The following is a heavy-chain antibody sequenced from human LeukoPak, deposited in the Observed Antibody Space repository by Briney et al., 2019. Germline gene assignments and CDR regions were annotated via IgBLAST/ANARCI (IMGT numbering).Heavy chain of an antibody. CDR2: IDYTGST. V-gene: IGHV4-39*07. CDR3: ARAPPGVCVPPGIYSWFDP. D-gene: IGHD1-1*01. Sequence: SETLSLTCTVSGDSISSSDYCWGWVRQPPGKGLEWIGNIDYTGSTYYNPSLKSRVTISLDMSKNQFSLKVYSVTAADTAVYYCARAPPGVCVPPGIYSWFDPWGQGTLVTVSS. CDR1: GDSISSSDYC. J-gene: IGHJ5*02.